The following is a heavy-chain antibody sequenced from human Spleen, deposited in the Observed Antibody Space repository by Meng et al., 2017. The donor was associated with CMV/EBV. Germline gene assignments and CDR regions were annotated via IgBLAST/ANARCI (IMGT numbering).Heavy chain of an antibody. CDR1: GYTFSSYS. V-gene: IGHV3-23*01. D-gene: IGHD1-26*01. CDR3: ARDREYSGSYYLRVRYFDY. J-gene: IGHJ4*02. Sequence: GESLKISCRASGYTFSSYSMSWVRQAPGKGLEWVSSISGSGGSTYSADSVKGRLTISRDNSESTLYLQMNSLRAEDTAVYYCARDREYSGSYYLRVRYFDYWGQGTLVTVSS. CDR2: ISGSGGST.